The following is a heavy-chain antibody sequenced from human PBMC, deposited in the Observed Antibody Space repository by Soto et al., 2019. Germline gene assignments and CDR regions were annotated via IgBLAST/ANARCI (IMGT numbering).Heavy chain of an antibody. Sequence: EVQLWESGGGLVQPGESLRLSCAASGFTFSRYAMSWVRQAPGKGLEWVSVISGSDDSTYYADSVKGRFTISRDNSKNTLYLQMNSLRAEDTAVYYCAKRSSSSTFDYWGQGTLVTVSS. V-gene: IGHV3-23*01. D-gene: IGHD6-6*01. CDR1: GFTFSRYA. CDR3: AKRSSSSTFDY. CDR2: ISGSDDST. J-gene: IGHJ4*02.